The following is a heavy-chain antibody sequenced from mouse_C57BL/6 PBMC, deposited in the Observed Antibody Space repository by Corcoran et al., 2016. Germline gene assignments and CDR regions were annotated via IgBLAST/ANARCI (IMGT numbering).Heavy chain of an antibody. V-gene: IGHV9-3*01. CDR1: GYTFTTYG. CDR2: INTYSGVP. CDR3: ARRYFDY. J-gene: IGHJ2*01. Sequence: QIQLVQSGPELKKPGETVKISCKASGYTFTTYGMSWVKQAPGKGLKWMGWINTYSGVPTYADDFKGRFAFSLETSASTAYLQINNLKNEDTATYFCARRYFDYWGQGTTLTFSS.